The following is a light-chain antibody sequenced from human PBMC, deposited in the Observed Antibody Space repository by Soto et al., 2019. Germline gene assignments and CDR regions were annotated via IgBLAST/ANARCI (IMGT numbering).Light chain of an antibody. J-gene: IGKJ1*01. V-gene: IGKV1-5*03. Sequence: DILMTQSPSTLSASVGDRVTITCRASQSISRWLAWYPQKPGKAPKLLTYQASNLEIGVPSTFSGSASGTEFTLTISCLQSDDFAKYYCQQYDSYWKTFGKGTKVEIK. CDR3: QQYDSYWKT. CDR2: QAS. CDR1: QSISRW.